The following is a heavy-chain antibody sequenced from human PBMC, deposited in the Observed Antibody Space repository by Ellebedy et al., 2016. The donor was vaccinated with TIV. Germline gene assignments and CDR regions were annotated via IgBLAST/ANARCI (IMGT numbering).Heavy chain of an antibody. J-gene: IGHJ4*02. Sequence: GGSLRLSCAASGFTFSSYAMSWVRQAPGKGLEWVSVITGNGDSTNYADSVKGRFTISRDNSENTLYLQMNSLRAEDTAVYYCAKRSSVSSGYFDYWGQGTLATVSS. V-gene: IGHV3-23*01. CDR1: GFTFSSYA. CDR2: ITGNGDST. CDR3: AKRSSVSSGYFDY. D-gene: IGHD6-25*01.